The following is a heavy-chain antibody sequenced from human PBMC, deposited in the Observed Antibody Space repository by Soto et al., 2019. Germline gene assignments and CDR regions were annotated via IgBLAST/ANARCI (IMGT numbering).Heavy chain of an antibody. CDR1: GGSISSGGYY. V-gene: IGHV4-31*03. D-gene: IGHD3-10*01. CDR3: ARTIWFGELYGFDY. CDR2: IYYSGST. J-gene: IGHJ4*02. Sequence: PSETLSLTCTVSGGSISSGGYYWSWIRQHPGKGLEWIGYIYYSGSTYYNPSLKSRVTISVDTSKNQFSLKLSSVTAADTAVYYCARTIWFGELYGFDYWGQGTLVTVSS.